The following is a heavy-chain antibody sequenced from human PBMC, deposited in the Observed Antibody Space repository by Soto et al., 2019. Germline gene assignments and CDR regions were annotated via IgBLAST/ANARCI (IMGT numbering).Heavy chain of an antibody. V-gene: IGHV3-30-3*01. J-gene: IGHJ4*02. CDR2: ISYDGSNK. D-gene: IGHD6-19*01. CDR1: GFTFSSYA. CDR3: ARDGVQQWLVRGDLDY. Sequence: VQLVESGGGVVQPGRSLRLSCAASGFTFSSYAMHWVRQAPGKGLEWVAVISYDGSNKYYADSVKGRFTISGDNSKNTLYLQMNSLRAEDTAVYYCARDGVQQWLVRGDLDYWGQGTLVTVSS.